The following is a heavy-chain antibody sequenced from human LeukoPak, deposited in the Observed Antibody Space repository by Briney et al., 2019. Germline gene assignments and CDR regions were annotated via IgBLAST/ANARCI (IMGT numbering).Heavy chain of an antibody. D-gene: IGHD3-22*01. V-gene: IGHV3-30*02. Sequence: GGSLRLSCAASGFTFSSYGMHWVRQAPGKGLEWVAFIRYDGSNKYYADSVKGRFTISRDNSKNTLYLQMNSLRAEDTAVYYCARFQGHMHEENSSGYLNDYWGQGTLVTVSS. CDR2: IRYDGSNK. CDR1: GFTFSSYG. J-gene: IGHJ4*02. CDR3: ARFQGHMHEENSSGYLNDY.